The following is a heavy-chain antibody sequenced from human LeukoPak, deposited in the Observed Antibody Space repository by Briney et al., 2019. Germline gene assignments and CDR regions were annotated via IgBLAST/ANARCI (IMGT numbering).Heavy chain of an antibody. J-gene: IGHJ5*02. Sequence: PGGSLRLSCAASGFTFSSYGMHWVRQAPGKGLEWVAVISYDGSNKYYADSVKGRFTISRDNSKNTLYLQMNSLRAEDTAVYYCAKGSRDYGDYVPSPNWFDPWGQGTLVTVSS. CDR3: AKGSRDYGDYVPSPNWFDP. CDR2: ISYDGSNK. V-gene: IGHV3-30*18. CDR1: GFTFSSYG. D-gene: IGHD4-17*01.